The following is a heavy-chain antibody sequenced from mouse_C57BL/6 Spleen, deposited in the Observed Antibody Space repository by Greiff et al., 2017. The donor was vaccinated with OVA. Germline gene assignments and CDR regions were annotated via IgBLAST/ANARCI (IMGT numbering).Heavy chain of an antibody. CDR2: INPNNGGT. V-gene: IGHV1-26*01. J-gene: IGHJ3*01. Sequence: VQLQQSGPELVKPGASVKISCKASGYTFTDYCMNWVKQSHGKSLEWIGDINPNNGGTSYNQKFKGKATLTVDKSSSTAYMELRSLTSEDSAVYYCGEGNYVRFAYWGQGTLVTVSA. CDR3: GEGNYVRFAY. D-gene: IGHD2-1*01. CDR1: GYTFTDYC.